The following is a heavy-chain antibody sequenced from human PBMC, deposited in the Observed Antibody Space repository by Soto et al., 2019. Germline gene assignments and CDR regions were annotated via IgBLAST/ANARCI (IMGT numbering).Heavy chain of an antibody. Sequence: QVQLVESGGGVVQPGRSLRLSCAASGFTFSSYGMHWVRQAPGKGLEWVAVIWYDGSNKYYADSVKGRFTISRDNSKNTLYLQMNSLRAEDTAVYYCATLGGIAARPSFLPQEYWYFDLWGRGTLVTVSS. D-gene: IGHD6-6*01. CDR3: ATLGGIAARPSFLPQEYWYFDL. CDR2: IWYDGSNK. CDR1: GFTFSSYG. J-gene: IGHJ2*01. V-gene: IGHV3-33*01.